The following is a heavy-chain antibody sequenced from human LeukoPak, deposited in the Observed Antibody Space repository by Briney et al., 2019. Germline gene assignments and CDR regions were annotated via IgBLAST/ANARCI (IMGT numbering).Heavy chain of an antibody. CDR3: TRVYSESYGAFDI. V-gene: IGHV4-59*01. D-gene: IGHD1-26*01. Sequence: SETLSLTCSVSGGSINNYYWTWIRQPPGKGLERIGYVYYSGTTNYNPSLKSRVTISVDTSKNQFSLKLSSVTAADTAVYYCTRVYSESYGAFDIWGQGTMVTVSS. CDR2: VYYSGTT. CDR1: GGSINNYY. J-gene: IGHJ3*02.